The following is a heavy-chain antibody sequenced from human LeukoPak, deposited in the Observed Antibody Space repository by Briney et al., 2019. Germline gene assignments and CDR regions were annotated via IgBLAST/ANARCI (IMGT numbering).Heavy chain of an antibody. CDR1: GFTFSSHA. Sequence: GGSLRLSCAASGFTFSSHAMSWVRQAPGKGLEWVSGISGSGGSTYYADSVKGRFTISRDNSRNTLYLQMNSLRAEDTAVYYCAKGGSGSYYIMTLDYWGQGTLVTVSS. V-gene: IGHV3-23*01. CDR2: ISGSGGST. J-gene: IGHJ4*02. CDR3: AKGGSGSYYIMTLDY. D-gene: IGHD3-10*01.